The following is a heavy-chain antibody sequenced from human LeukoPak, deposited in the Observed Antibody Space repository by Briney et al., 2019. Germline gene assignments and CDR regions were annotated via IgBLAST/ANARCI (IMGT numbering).Heavy chain of an antibody. CDR3: AKLRDIVVVPAARGVGFDY. D-gene: IGHD2-2*01. CDR1: GFTFSSYG. J-gene: IGHJ4*02. V-gene: IGHV3-30*02. Sequence: PGGSLRLSCAASGFTFSSYGMHWVRQAPGKGLEWVAFIRYDGSNKYYADSVKGRFTISRDNSKNTLYLQMNSLRAEDTAVYYCAKLRDIVVVPAARGVGFDYWGQGALVTVSS. CDR2: IRYDGSNK.